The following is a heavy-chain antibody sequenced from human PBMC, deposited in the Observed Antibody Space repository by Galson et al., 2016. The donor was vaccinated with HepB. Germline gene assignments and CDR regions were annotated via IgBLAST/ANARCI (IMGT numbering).Heavy chain of an antibody. D-gene: IGHD3-16*01. V-gene: IGHV3-9*01. J-gene: IGHJ5*02. CDR3: AKSGFLDVYNWFDP. Sequence: SLRLSCAASGFTFEDYAMHWVRQFPGKGLEWVSGINWNSGVTDYADPVKGRFTISGDNSKNTLYLQMNNLRAEDTAVYYCAKSGFLDVYNWFDPWGQGTLVIVSS. CDR1: GFTFEDYA. CDR2: INWNSGVT.